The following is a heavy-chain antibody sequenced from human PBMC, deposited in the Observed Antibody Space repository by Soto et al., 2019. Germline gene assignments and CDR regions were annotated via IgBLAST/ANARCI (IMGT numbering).Heavy chain of an antibody. J-gene: IGHJ4*02. Sequence: GGSLRLSCSASGFTFNTYGMHWVRQAPGKGLEWVAVISYDAKSKLYVDSVRGRFTTSRDNSKNTLFLQMDSLRPEDTALYYCARGLLAAGPFDSWGKGTLVTVSS. V-gene: IGHV3-30*03. D-gene: IGHD2-8*02. CDR1: GFTFNTYG. CDR2: ISYDAKSK. CDR3: ARGLLAAGPFDS.